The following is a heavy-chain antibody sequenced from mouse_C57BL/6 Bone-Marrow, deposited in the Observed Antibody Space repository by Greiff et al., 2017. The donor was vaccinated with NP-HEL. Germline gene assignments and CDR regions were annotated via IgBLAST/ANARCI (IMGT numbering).Heavy chain of an antibody. CDR3: ARWGYGKGFAY. V-gene: IGHV1-63*01. J-gene: IGHJ3*01. D-gene: IGHD1-1*01. CDR2: IYPGGGYT. CDR1: GYTFTNYW. Sequence: VQLQQSGAELVRPGTSVKMSCKASGYTFTNYWIGWAKQRPGHGLEWIGDIYPGGGYTNYNEKFKGKATLTADKSSSTAYMQFSSLTSEDSAIYYCARWGYGKGFAYWGQGTLVTVSA.